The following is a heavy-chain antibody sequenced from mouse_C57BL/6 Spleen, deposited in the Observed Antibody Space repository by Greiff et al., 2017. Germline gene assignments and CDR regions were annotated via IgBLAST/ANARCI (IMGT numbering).Heavy chain of an antibody. Sequence: EVHLVESGGDLVKPGGSLKLSCAASGFTFSSYGMSWVRQTPDKRLEWVATISSGGSYTYYPDSVKGRFTISRDNAKNDLYLQMSSLKSEDTAMYYCERGESNYDAMGDWGQGTSVTVS. CDR2: ISSGGSYT. V-gene: IGHV5-6*01. CDR3: ERGESNYDAMGD. D-gene: IGHD2-5*01. J-gene: IGHJ4*01. CDR1: GFTFSSYG.